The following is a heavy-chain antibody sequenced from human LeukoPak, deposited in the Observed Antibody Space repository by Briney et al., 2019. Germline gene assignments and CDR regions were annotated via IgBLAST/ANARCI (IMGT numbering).Heavy chain of an antibody. D-gene: IGHD6-13*01. CDR3: ARFSRSHDAFDI. J-gene: IGHJ3*02. Sequence: ASVKVSCKASGYTFTGYYMHWVRQAPGQGLEWMGRINPNSGGTNYPQKFQGRVTMTRDTSISTAYMELSRLRSDDTAVYYCARFSRSHDAFDIWGQGTMVTVSS. V-gene: IGHV1-2*06. CDR1: GYTFTGYY. CDR2: INPNSGGT.